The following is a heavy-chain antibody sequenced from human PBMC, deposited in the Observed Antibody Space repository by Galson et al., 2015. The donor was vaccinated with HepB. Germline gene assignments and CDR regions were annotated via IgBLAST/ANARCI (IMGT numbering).Heavy chain of an antibody. Sequence: SLRLSCAASGFTFSDYYMSWIRQAPGKGLEWVSYISSSGSTIYYADSVKGRFTISRDNAKNSLYLQMNSLRAEDTAVYYCARDANAGLRYFDWLPNYYYGMDVWGQGTTVTVSS. CDR1: GFTFSDYY. J-gene: IGHJ6*02. D-gene: IGHD3-9*01. V-gene: IGHV3-11*01. CDR3: ARDANAGLRYFDWLPNYYYGMDV. CDR2: ISSSGSTI.